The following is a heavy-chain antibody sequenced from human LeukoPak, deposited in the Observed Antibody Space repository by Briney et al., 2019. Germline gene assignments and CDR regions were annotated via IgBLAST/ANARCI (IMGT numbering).Heavy chain of an antibody. CDR1: GFTFSSYA. CDR3: ARTLYCSSTSCYTFDY. V-gene: IGHV3-30-3*01. D-gene: IGHD2-2*02. CDR2: ISYDGSNK. Sequence: GGSLRLSCAASGFTFSSYAMHWVRQAPGKGLEWVAVISYDGSNKYYADSVKGRFTISRDNSKNTLYLQMNSLRAEDTAVCYCARTLYCSSTSCYTFDYWGQGTLVTVSS. J-gene: IGHJ4*02.